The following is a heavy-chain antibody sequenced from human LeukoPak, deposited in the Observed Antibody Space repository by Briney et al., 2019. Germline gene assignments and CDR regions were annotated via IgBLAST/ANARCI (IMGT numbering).Heavy chain of an antibody. D-gene: IGHD2-2*01. CDR3: ARANFLYCSSSTCLFDY. V-gene: IGHV1-2*02. CDR1: GYTFTDYY. Sequence: ASVKVSCKASGYTFTDYYMHWVRQAPGQGFEWMGWINPNDGDTNYAQKFQGRVTMTRDTSISIAHMEVSRLRSDDTAVYYCARANFLYCSSSTCLFDYWGQGTLVTVSS. CDR2: INPNDGDT. J-gene: IGHJ4*02.